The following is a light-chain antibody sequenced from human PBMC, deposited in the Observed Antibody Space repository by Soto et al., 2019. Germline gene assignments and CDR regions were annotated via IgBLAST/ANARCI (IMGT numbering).Light chain of an antibody. V-gene: IGKV3-11*01. CDR3: QQRSNWPPT. CDR2: DAS. CDR1: QYINTR. Sequence: EIVLTQSPATLSSFPGGRVTLSCRASQYINTRLAWYQHRPGQAPRLLIYDASNRATGIPARFSGSGSGTDFTLTISSLEPEDFAVYYCQQRSNWPPTFGGGTKVDIK. J-gene: IGKJ4*01.